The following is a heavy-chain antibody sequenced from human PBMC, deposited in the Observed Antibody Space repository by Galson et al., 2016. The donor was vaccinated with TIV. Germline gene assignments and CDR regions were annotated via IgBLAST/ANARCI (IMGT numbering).Heavy chain of an antibody. CDR1: GYTFSAYY. Sequence: SVKVSCKASGYTFSAYYVHWVRQAPGQGLVWMGWINPNTGGTNYAQKFQGRVSMTRDKSISTAYMGLTRLKSDDTALYYCARDGSYGLDVWGQGTTVTVSS. J-gene: IGHJ6*02. CDR3: ARDGSYGLDV. V-gene: IGHV1-2*02. CDR2: INPNTGGT.